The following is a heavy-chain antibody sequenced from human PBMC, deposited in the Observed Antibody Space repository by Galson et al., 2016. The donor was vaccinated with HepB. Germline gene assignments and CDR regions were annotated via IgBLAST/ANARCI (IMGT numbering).Heavy chain of an antibody. D-gene: IGHD2-2*01. CDR3: ARHQFQPTFNYYAMDV. CDR1: GYTFTHYY. Sequence: SVKVSCKASGYTFTHYYLHWVRQAPGQGLEWMGLTYPNDGDTNYAQQFQGRVTMTRDTSTSTLYMELSSLRSEDTAVYYCARHQFQPTFNYYAMDVWGQGTTVTVSS. V-gene: IGHV1-46*01. CDR2: TYPNDGDT. J-gene: IGHJ6*02.